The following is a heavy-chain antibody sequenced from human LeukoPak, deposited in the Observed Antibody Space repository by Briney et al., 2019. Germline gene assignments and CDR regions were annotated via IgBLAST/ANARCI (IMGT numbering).Heavy chain of an antibody. Sequence: SVKVSCKASGYTFTGYYMHWVRQAPGQGLEWMGWINPNSGGTNYAQKFQGRVTMTRETSISTAYMELSRLRSDDTAVYYCAREMGQDIAYYYDSSGYYYYWGQGTLVTVSS. J-gene: IGHJ4*02. CDR3: AREMGQDIAYYYDSSGYYYY. CDR2: INPNSGGT. CDR1: GYTFTGYY. D-gene: IGHD3-22*01. V-gene: IGHV1-2*02.